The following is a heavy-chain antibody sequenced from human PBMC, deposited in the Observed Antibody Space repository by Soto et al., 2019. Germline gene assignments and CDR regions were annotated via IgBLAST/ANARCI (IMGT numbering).Heavy chain of an antibody. CDR1: GTFKSYA. CDR3: ARADPYYDFWSGSYGMDV. V-gene: IGHV1-69*01. J-gene: IGHJ6*02. Sequence: QVQLVQSGAEVKKPGSSVKVSCKASGTFKSYAITWVRQAPGQGLEWMGVITPIFGTTNYAQKFQGRVTITADESTSTAYMELRSLRSDDTAVYYCARADPYYDFWSGSYGMDVWGQGTTVTVSS. D-gene: IGHD3-3*01. CDR2: ITPIFGTT.